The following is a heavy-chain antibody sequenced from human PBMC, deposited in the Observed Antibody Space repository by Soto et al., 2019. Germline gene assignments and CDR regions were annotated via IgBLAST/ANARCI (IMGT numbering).Heavy chain of an antibody. CDR3: ARTIYCSGSTCYNNWFDP. CDR2: ISSSTYI. CDR1: GFTFSSYS. Sequence: PGGSLRLSCAASGFTFSSYSMNWVRQAPGKGLEWVSSISSSTYIYYADSVKGRFSISRDNAKNSLYLQMNSLRAEDTALYYFARTIYCSGSTCYNNWFDPWGQGTLVTVSS. D-gene: IGHD2-15*01. V-gene: IGHV3-21*01. J-gene: IGHJ5*02.